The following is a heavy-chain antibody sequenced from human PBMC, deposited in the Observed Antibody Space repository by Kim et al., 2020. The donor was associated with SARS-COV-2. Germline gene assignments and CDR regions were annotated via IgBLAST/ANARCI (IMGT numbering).Heavy chain of an antibody. V-gene: IGHV4-39*01. J-gene: IGHJ4*02. Sequence: LKCRVTISVDTSKNQFSLKLSSVTAADAAVYYCARLRSSGYYQPNDYFDYWGQGTLVNVSS. CDR3: ARLRSSGYYQPNDYFDY. D-gene: IGHD3-22*01.